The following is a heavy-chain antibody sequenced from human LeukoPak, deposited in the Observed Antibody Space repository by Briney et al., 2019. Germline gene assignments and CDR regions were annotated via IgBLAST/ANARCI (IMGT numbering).Heavy chain of an antibody. CDR3: AKGQLYSSSWLLDY. Sequence: GGSLRLSCAASGFTFSSYGMHWVRQAPGKGLEWVAFIRYDGSNKYYADSVKGRFTISRDNSKNTLYLQMNSLRAEDTAVYYCAKGQLYSSSWLLDYWGQGTLVTVSS. V-gene: IGHV3-30*02. CDR1: GFTFSSYG. CDR2: IRYDGSNK. J-gene: IGHJ4*02. D-gene: IGHD6-13*01.